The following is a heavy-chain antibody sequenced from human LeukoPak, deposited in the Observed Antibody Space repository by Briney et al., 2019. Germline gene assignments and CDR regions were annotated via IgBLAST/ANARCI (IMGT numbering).Heavy chain of an antibody. V-gene: IGHV3-43*02. CDR3: ANDSSMVAGYYYYGMDV. J-gene: IGHJ6*02. D-gene: IGHD6-19*01. Sequence: GGSLRLSCAASGFTFDDYAMHWVRQAPGKGLEWVSLISGDGGSTYYADSVKGRFTISRDNSKNSLYLQMNSLRTEDTALYYCANDSSMVAGYYYYGMDVWGQGTTVTVSS. CDR1: GFTFDDYA. CDR2: ISGDGGST.